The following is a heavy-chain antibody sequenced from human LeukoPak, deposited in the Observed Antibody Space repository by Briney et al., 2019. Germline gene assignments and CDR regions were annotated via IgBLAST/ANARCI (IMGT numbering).Heavy chain of an antibody. CDR2: ISSSSSNI. V-gene: IGHV3-48*04. CDR1: GFDFSTYS. D-gene: IGHD6-19*01. J-gene: IGHJ4*02. CDR3: ARVGRSGWTVDY. Sequence: GGSLRLSCAASGFDFSTYSIDWVRQAPGKGLEWVSYISSSSSNIYHADSVKGRFTISRDNTKNSLHLQMNSLRAEDTAVYYCARVGRSGWTVDYWGQGTLVTVSS.